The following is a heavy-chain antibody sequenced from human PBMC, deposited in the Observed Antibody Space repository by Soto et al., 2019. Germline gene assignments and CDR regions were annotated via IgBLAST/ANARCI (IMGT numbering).Heavy chain of an antibody. CDR3: APSPGGRGGYFQP. V-gene: IGHV2-5*02. J-gene: IGHJ1*01. D-gene: IGHD3-16*01. Sequence: QITLKESGPTPVKPTQTLTLTCTFSGFSLSTGGVGVGWIRQPPGKALEWLALIYWDDDKRYSPSLKSRLTXAXDXXKNHVVLTMTNVDPSDTATYYRAPSPGGRGGYFQPWGQGTPVTVSS. CDR1: GFSLSTGGVG. CDR2: IYWDDDK.